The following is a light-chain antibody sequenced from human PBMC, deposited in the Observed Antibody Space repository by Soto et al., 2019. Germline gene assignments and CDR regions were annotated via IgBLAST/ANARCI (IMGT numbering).Light chain of an antibody. V-gene: IGLV2-14*01. Sequence: QSALTLPASVSGSPGQSITISCSGTTNDIGGYNYVSWYQHHPGKVPKVIIYEVRNRPSGVSNRFSGSKSGNTASLTISGLQAEDEADYYCCSYTLSATLVFGGGIKVTVL. CDR1: TNDIGGYNY. J-gene: IGLJ2*01. CDR2: EVR. CDR3: CSYTLSATLV.